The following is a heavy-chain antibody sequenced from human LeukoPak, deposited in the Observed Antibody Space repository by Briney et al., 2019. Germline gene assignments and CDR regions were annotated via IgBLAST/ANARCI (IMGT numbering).Heavy chain of an antibody. J-gene: IGHJ4*02. CDR2: IKQDGNQK. Sequence: PGGSLRLSCAASGFTFSSYSMSWVRQAPRKGLEWVANIKQDGNQKYYVDSVKGRFTISRDNAQNSLYLQMNSLRAEETAVYYCARVQGYCSGGSCFPWDYWGQGALVTVSS. D-gene: IGHD2-15*01. V-gene: IGHV3-7*05. CDR3: ARVQGYCSGGSCFPWDY. CDR1: GFTFSSYS.